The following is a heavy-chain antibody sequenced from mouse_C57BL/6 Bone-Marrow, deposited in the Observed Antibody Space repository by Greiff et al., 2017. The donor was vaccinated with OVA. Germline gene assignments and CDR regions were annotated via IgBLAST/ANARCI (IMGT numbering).Heavy chain of an antibody. CDR3: ARDYSNYPYYFDY. V-gene: IGHV1-81*01. CDR2: IYPRSGNT. D-gene: IGHD2-5*01. J-gene: IGHJ2*01. CDR1: GYTFTSYG. Sequence: VQLVESGAELARPGASVKLSCKASGYTFTSYGISWVKQRTGQGLEWIGEIYPRSGNTYYNEKFKGKATLTADKSSSTAYMELRSLTSEDSAVYFCARDYSNYPYYFDYWGQGTTLTVSS.